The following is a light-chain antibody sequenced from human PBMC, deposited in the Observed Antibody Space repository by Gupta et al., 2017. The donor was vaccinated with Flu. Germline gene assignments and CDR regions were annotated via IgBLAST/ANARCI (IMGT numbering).Light chain of an antibody. V-gene: IGKV3-15*01. CDR1: QSIRSN. CDR2: DAS. CDR3: QQENNGHGKVT. Sequence: DIVMTQSPATLSASPGERVTLSCRASQSIRSNLAWYQRRPGQAPRLLISDASARANGIIARCSGSGDGTEFTLTINSRQSEDFAIYYCQQENNGHGKVTFGHGTKVDIK. J-gene: IGKJ3*01.